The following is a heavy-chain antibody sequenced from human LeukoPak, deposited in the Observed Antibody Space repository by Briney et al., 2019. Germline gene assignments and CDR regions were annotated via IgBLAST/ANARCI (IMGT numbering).Heavy chain of an antibody. V-gene: IGHV5-51*01. Sequence: GESLKISCKSSGNNFRKHWIAWVRQMPGKGLELMGYIYPGDSDTRYSPSFQGHVTISADTSISTAYLRWSSVKASDTAMYYCATLRDGYHLYDYWGQGTLVTVSS. J-gene: IGHJ4*02. CDR1: GNNFRKHW. CDR2: IYPGDSDT. CDR3: ATLRDGYHLYDY. D-gene: IGHD5-24*01.